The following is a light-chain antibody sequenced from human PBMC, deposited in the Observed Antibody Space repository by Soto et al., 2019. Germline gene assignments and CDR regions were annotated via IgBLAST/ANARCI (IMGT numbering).Light chain of an antibody. Sequence: IVLTQSPGTLSLSPWERATLSFRSSQSVGSIYLAWYQQKPGQAPRLLIHGASSRATGIPDRFSGSGSGTDFTLTISRLGPEDFAVYYCQQYVSSPWKFGQGTKVDIK. V-gene: IGKV3-20*01. CDR3: QQYVSSPWK. J-gene: IGKJ1*01. CDR2: GAS. CDR1: QSVGSIY.